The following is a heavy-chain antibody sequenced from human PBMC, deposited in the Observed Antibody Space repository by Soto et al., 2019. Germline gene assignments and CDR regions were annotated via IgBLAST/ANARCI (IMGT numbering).Heavy chain of an antibody. V-gene: IGHV3-53*01. CDR1: GFTVTSNY. Sequence: GGSLRLSCAASGFTVTSNYMSWVRQAPGKGLEWVSVIYSDGSTYYADSVKGRFTISRDNSKNTLYLQMNSLRAEDTAVYYCAKSVVVVPAAMLVFDYWGQGTLVTVSS. CDR2: IYSDGST. J-gene: IGHJ4*02. D-gene: IGHD2-2*01. CDR3: AKSVVVVPAAMLVFDY.